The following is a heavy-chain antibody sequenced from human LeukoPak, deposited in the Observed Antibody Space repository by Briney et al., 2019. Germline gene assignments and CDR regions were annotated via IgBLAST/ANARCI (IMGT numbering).Heavy chain of an antibody. D-gene: IGHD3-10*01. CDR1: GGTFSSYA. V-gene: IGHV1-69*04. CDR3: ARPAHYYGSGILDY. Sequence: ASVKVSCKASGGTFSSYAISWVRQAPGQGLEWMGRIIPILGIANYAQKFQGRVTITADKSTSTAYMELSSLRSEDTAVYYCARPAHYYGSGILDYWGQGTLVTVSS. J-gene: IGHJ4*02. CDR2: IIPILGIA.